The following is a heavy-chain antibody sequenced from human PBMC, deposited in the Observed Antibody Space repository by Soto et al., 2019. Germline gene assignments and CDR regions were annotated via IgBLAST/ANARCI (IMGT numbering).Heavy chain of an antibody. CDR3: ARRYYDSSGYYYHFDY. CDR2: IIPIFGTA. V-gene: IGHV1-69*13. J-gene: IGHJ4*02. D-gene: IGHD3-22*01. Sequence: ASVKVSCKASGGTFSSYAISWVRQAPGQGLEWMGGIIPIFGTANYAQKFQGRVTITADESTSTAYMELSSLRSEDTAVYYCARRYYDSSGYYYHFDYWGQGTLVTVSS. CDR1: GGTFSSYA.